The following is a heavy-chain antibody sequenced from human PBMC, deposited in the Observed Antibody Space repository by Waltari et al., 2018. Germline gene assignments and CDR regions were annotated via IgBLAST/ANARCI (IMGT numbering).Heavy chain of an antibody. CDR3: ARAYYDSSGYYPYAFDI. CDR1: GGSISSYY. CDR2: IYTSGST. Sequence: QVQLQESGPGLVKPSETLSLTCTVSGGSISSYYWSWIRQPAGKGLEGIGRIYTSGSTNYNPSLKSRVTMSVDTSKNQFSLKLSSVTAADTAVYYCARAYYDSSGYYPYAFDIWGQGTMVTVSS. D-gene: IGHD3-22*01. V-gene: IGHV4-4*07. J-gene: IGHJ3*02.